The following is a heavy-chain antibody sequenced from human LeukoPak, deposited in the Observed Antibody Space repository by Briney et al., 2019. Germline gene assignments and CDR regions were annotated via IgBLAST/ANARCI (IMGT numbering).Heavy chain of an antibody. CDR3: ARDRGGGSGTYYILY. Sequence: ASLKVSCKASGYTFTDYYMHWVRQAPGQGLEWLGWINPNKGGTNYAQKFQGRVTMTRDTSISTAYMELSSLRSDDTAVYYCARDRGGGSGTYYILYWGLGSLVTVSS. J-gene: IGHJ4*02. D-gene: IGHD3-10*01. CDR1: GYTFTDYY. CDR2: INPNKGGT. V-gene: IGHV1-2*02.